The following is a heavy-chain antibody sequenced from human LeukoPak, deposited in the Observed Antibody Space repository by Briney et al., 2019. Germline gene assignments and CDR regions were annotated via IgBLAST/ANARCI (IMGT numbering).Heavy chain of an antibody. V-gene: IGHV3-23*01. D-gene: IGHD5-18*01. CDR1: GFTFSSYA. CDR2: ISGSGGSA. CDR3: AKGLAKQLWLSPPY. Sequence: GDSLRLSCASSGFTFSSYAMSWVRQAPGKGLEWVSAISGSGGSAYYADSVKGRFTISRDNSKNTLYVEMNSLRAEDTAVYYCAKGLAKQLWLSPPYWGQGTLVTVSS. J-gene: IGHJ4*02.